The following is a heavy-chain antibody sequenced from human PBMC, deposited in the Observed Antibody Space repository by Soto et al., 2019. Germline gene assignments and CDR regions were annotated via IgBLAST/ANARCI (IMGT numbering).Heavy chain of an antibody. CDR3: VRVKQLVPWYFDL. D-gene: IGHD6-6*01. J-gene: IGHJ2*01. CDR1: GDSISSGGFS. Sequence: QLQLQESGSGLVKPSQPLSLTCALSGDSISSGGFSWSWIRQPPGKGLEWIGYIYHNGGTYYNPSLTSRVTMSVDRSKNQFSLKLTSVTAADTAVYYCVRVKQLVPWYFDLWGRGTLVTVSS. CDR2: IYHNGGT. V-gene: IGHV4-30-2*01.